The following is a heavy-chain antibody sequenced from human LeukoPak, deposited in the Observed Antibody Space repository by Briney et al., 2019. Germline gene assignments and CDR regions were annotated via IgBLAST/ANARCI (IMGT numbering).Heavy chain of an antibody. V-gene: IGHV3-21*01. J-gene: IGHJ4*02. Sequence: GGSLRLSCAASGFTFSSYSMNWVRQAPGKGLEWVSSISSSSSYIYYADSVKGRFTISRDNARNTLYLQMNGLRAEDTAVYYCARPRGYDTRDFDHWGQGALVTVSS. D-gene: IGHD3-22*01. CDR1: GFTFSSYS. CDR2: ISSSSSYI. CDR3: ARPRGYDTRDFDH.